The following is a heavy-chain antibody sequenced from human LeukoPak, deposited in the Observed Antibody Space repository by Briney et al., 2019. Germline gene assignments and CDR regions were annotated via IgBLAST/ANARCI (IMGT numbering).Heavy chain of an antibody. D-gene: IGHD2-2*01. Sequence: SETLSLTCAVYGGSFSGYYWSWIRQPPGKGLEWIGEINHSGSTNYNPSRKSRVAISVDTSKNQFSLRLSSVTAADTAVYYCARGDIVVVPAAIIGYYYMDVWGKGTTVTVSS. CDR1: GGSFSGYY. CDR3: ARGDIVVVPAAIIGYYYMDV. CDR2: INHSGST. J-gene: IGHJ6*03. V-gene: IGHV4-34*01.